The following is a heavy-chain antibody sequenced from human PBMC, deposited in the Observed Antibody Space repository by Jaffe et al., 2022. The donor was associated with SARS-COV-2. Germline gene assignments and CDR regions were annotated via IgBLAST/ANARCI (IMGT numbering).Heavy chain of an antibody. CDR3: ARTHCPSTSCLLGRVDAFDI. J-gene: IGHJ3*02. V-gene: IGHV4-31*03. D-gene: IGHD2-2*01. CDR1: GGSISSGGYY. Sequence: QVQLQESGPGLVKPSQTLSLTCTVSGGSISSGGYYWSWIRQHPGKGLEWIGYIYYSGSTYHNPSLKSRLSISLDTSKNQFSLKLSSVTAADTAVYYCARTHCPSTSCLLGRVDAFDIWGQGTMVTVSS. CDR2: IYYSGST.